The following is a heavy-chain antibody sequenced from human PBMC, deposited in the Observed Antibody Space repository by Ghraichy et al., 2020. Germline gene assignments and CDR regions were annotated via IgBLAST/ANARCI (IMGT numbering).Heavy chain of an antibody. D-gene: IGHD3-3*01. J-gene: IGHJ2*01. CDR1: GGSISSYY. V-gene: IGHV4-59*01. CDR3: ARDHYDFWSGVWYFDL. Sequence: SQTLSLTCTVSGGSISSYYWSWIRQPPGKGLEWIGYIYYSGSTNYNPSLKSRVTISVDTSKNQFSLKLSSVTAADTAVYYCARDHYDFWSGVWYFDLWGRGTLVTVSS. CDR2: IYYSGST.